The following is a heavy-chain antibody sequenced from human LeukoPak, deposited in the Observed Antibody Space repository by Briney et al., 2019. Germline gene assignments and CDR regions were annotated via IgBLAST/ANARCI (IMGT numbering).Heavy chain of an antibody. D-gene: IGHD6-13*01. CDR1: GYTFTSYY. CDR3: ARAPVRIAAAGVFGARDY. J-gene: IGHJ4*02. Sequence: ASVKVSCKASGYTFTSYYMHWVRQAPGQGLEWMGIINPSGGSTSYAQKFQGRVTMTRDTSTSTVYMELSSLRSEDTAVYYCARAPVRIAAAGVFGARDYWGQGTLVTVSS. V-gene: IGHV1-46*01. CDR2: INPSGGST.